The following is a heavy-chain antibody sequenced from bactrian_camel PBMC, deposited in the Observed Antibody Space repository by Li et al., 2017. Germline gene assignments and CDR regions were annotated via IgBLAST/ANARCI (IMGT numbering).Heavy chain of an antibody. J-gene: IGHJ4*01. CDR1: GYTFSSYC. V-gene: IGHV3-3*01. Sequence: HVQLVESGGGSVQAGGSLRLSCAASGYTFSSYCMGWFRRAPGKEREGVAGIGRDGTTTYADSVRGRFTISRDNAKNTVYLEMNGLKSEDSAMYYCAANLPKGRCYGRTWSPNTWGQGTQVTVS. CDR3: AANLPKGRCYGRTWSPNT. CDR2: IGRDGTT. D-gene: IGHD6*01.